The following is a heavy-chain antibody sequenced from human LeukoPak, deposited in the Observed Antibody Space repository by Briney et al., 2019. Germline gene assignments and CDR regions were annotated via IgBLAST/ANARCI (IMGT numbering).Heavy chain of an antibody. CDR2: INTDSGKA. V-gene: IGHV7-4-1*02. Sequence: ASVKVSRKASGYIFNSQGMNWVRQAPGQGLEWMGWINTDSGKATYAQGFTGRFVFSLGSSVSTVYLQISDLMPEDTAKYYCAREILRFDIWGQGTTVTVSS. CDR1: GYIFNSQG. CDR3: AREILRFDI. J-gene: IGHJ3*02.